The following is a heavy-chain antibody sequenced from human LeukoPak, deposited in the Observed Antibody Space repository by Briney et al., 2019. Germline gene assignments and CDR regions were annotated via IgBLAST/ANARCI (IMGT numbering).Heavy chain of an antibody. J-gene: IGHJ4*02. CDR1: AFTFRKYA. D-gene: IGHD3-16*01. Sequence: GGSLRLSCAASAFTFRKYAMNWVRQAPGKGLEWVSSISGNGDKTYDADSVKGRFTISRDNAKNSLYLQMNSLRTEDTAVYYCARAPRDYGDFDYWGRGTLVTVSS. CDR3: ARAPRDYGDFDY. CDR2: ISGNGDKT. V-gene: IGHV3-23*01.